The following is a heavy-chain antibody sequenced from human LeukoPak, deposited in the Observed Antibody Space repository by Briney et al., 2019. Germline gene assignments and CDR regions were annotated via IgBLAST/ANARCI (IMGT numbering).Heavy chain of an antibody. Sequence: PSETLSLTCAVYGGSFSGYYWSWIRQPPGKGLEWIGEINHSGSTNYNPSLKSRVTISVDTSKNQFSLKLSSVTAADTAVYYCARQVAATYDAFDIWGQGTMVTVSS. CDR1: GGSFSGYY. CDR2: INHSGST. D-gene: IGHD2-15*01. J-gene: IGHJ3*02. V-gene: IGHV4-34*01. CDR3: ARQVAATYDAFDI.